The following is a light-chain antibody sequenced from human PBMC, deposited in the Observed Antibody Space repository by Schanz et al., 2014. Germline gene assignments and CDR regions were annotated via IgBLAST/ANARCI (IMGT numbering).Light chain of an antibody. J-gene: IGLJ2*01. V-gene: IGLV2-8*01. CDR3: CSYTGSGML. CDR2: EVS. CDR1: SSDVGGYNF. Sequence: QSALTQPPSASGSPGQSVTISCTGTSSDVGGYNFVSWYQQHPGKVPKLMIYEVSKRPSGVPDRFSGSKSGNTASLTVSGLQAEDEADYYCCSYTGSGMLFGGGTKLTVL.